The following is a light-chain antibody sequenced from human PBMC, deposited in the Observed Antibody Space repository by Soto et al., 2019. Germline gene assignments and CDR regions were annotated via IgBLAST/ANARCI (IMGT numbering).Light chain of an antibody. Sequence: SYELTQPPSVSVAPGKTARITCGGNNIGSKSVHWYQQKPGKAPVLVIYYDSDRPSGIPERFSGSNSGNTATLTISRVEAGDEADDYCQVWDSSSDHVVFGGGTKVTVL. CDR2: YDS. CDR3: QVWDSSSDHVV. V-gene: IGLV3-21*04. J-gene: IGLJ2*01. CDR1: NIGSKS.